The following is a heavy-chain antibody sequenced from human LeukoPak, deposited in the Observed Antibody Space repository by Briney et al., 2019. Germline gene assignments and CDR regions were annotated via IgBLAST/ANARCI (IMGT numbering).Heavy chain of an antibody. D-gene: IGHD2/OR15-2a*01. V-gene: IGHV4-59*02. CDR3: SEGYFEPFDH. J-gene: IGHJ4*02. CDR2: LSYTGKT. Sequence: SETLSLTCNVSGVSVSTSHWNWIRQRPGKGLEWIGCLSYTGKTDYNPSLKSRVSISLGSSNNHFSRKLTSVTAADTAVYYCSEGYFEPFDHWGQGILVTVSS. CDR1: GVSVSTSH.